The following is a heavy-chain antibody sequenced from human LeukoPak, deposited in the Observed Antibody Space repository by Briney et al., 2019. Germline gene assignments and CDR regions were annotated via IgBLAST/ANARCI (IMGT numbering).Heavy chain of an antibody. CDR3: ARHTHYGSGSYDLDY. CDR1: GYSFTNYW. CDR2: IYPGDSGS. V-gene: IGHV5-51*01. D-gene: IGHD3-10*01. J-gene: IGHJ4*02. Sequence: GESLKISCKGSGYSFTNYWIGWLRQMPGKGLEWMGIIYPGDSGSRYSPSFQGQVTISADKSISTAYLQWSSLKASETAMYYCARHTHYGSGSYDLDYWGQGTLVTVSS.